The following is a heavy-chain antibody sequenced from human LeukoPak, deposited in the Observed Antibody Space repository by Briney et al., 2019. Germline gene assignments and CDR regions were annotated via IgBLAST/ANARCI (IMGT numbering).Heavy chain of an antibody. CDR2: ISSSSSYI. Sequence: NPGGSLRLSCAASGFTFSSYSMNWVRQAPGKGLEWVSSISSSSSYIYYADSVKGRFTISRDNAKNSLYLQMNSLRAEDTAVYYCARDLRDSSSWYWYYYYMDVWGKGTTVTVSS. D-gene: IGHD6-13*01. J-gene: IGHJ6*03. CDR1: GFTFSSYS. CDR3: ARDLRDSSSWYWYYYYMDV. V-gene: IGHV3-21*01.